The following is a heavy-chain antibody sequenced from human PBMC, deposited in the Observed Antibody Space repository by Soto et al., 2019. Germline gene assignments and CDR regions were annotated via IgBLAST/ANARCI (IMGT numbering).Heavy chain of an antibody. J-gene: IGHJ5*02. CDR3: ARVDCSSTSCDNWFDP. CDR1: GYTFTSYG. D-gene: IGHD2-2*01. CDR2: ISAYNGNT. Sequence: ASVKVSCKASGYTFTSYGISWVRQAPGQGLEWMGWISAYNGNTNYAQKLQGRVTMTTDTSTSTAYMELRSLRSDDTAVYYCARVDCSSTSCDNWFDPCGQGTLVTVSS. V-gene: IGHV1-18*01.